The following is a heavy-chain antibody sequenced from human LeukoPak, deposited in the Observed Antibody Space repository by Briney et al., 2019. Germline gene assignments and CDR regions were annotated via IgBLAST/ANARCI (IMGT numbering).Heavy chain of an antibody. CDR1: GFTFTTYG. J-gene: IGHJ6*03. CDR2: IGGSGTRT. V-gene: IGHV3-23*01. D-gene: IGHD5-24*01. CDR3: AKDRDEGLFYYYYYMDV. Sequence: GGSLRLSCSASGFTFTTYGMNWVRQAPGKGLEWVSGIGGSGTRTYYADSVKGRFTISRDNSKNTLYLQMNSLRAEDTAVYYCAKDRDEGLFYYYYYMDVWGKGTTVTISS.